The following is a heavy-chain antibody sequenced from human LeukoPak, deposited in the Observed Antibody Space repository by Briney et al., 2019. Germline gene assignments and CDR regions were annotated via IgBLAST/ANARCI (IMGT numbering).Heavy chain of an antibody. D-gene: IGHD6-19*01. CDR2: ISGSGGIT. J-gene: IGHJ3*02. Sequence: GGSLRLSCAASGFTFSSYGMNWVRQAPGKGLEWVSAISGSGGITYYADSVKGRFTISRDNAKNSLYLQMNSLRAEDTAVYYCARDSSIAVAGDAFDIWGQGTMVTVSS. V-gene: IGHV3-23*01. CDR3: ARDSSIAVAGDAFDI. CDR1: GFTFSSYG.